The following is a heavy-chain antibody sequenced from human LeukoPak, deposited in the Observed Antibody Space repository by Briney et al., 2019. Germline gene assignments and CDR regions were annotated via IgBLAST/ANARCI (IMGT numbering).Heavy chain of an antibody. D-gene: IGHD3-9*01. Sequence: SETLSLTCTVSGGSISNSSYYWGWIRQPPGKGLEWIGSIYYSGSTYYNPSLKSRVTISVDKSKNQFSLKLSSVTAADTAVYYCARSYHYDILTGYYIDYWGQGTLVTVSS. CDR1: GGSISNSSYY. CDR3: ARSYHYDILTGYYIDY. J-gene: IGHJ4*02. V-gene: IGHV4-39*07. CDR2: IYYSGST.